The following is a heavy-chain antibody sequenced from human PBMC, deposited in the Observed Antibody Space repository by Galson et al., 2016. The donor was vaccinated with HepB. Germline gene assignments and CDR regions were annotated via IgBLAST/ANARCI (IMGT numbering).Heavy chain of an antibody. D-gene: IGHD3-16*01. CDR2: ISYDGSQE. CDR1: GFTFNIFG. V-gene: IGHV3-30*18. CDR3: AKDLHDYVWGSHLYVYYGMDV. Sequence: SLRLSCAASGFTFNIFGMHWVRQAPGKGLEWVAVISYDGSQEYYADSVKGRFTISRDNSKNTLHLQMNSLRTEGTALYFCAKDLHDYVWGSHLYVYYGMDVWGQGTTVTVSS. J-gene: IGHJ6*02.